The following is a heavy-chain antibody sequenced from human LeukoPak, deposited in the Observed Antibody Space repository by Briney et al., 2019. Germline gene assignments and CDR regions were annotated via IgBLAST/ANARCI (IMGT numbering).Heavy chain of an antibody. V-gene: IGHV1-69*05. CDR1: GGTFSSYA. J-gene: IGHJ4*02. CDR2: IIPIFGTA. D-gene: IGHD5-18*01. CDR3: ASVRGYSYGYFGYFDY. Sequence: SVKVSCKASGGTFSSYAISWVRQAPGQGLEWMGGIIPIFGTANYAQKFQGRVTITTDESTSTAYMELSSLRSEDTAVYYFASVRGYSYGYFGYFDYWGQGTLVTVSS.